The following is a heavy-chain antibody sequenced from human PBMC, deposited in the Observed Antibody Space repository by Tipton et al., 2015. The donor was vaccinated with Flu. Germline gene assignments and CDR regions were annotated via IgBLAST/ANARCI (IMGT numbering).Heavy chain of an antibody. D-gene: IGHD6-19*01. CDR3: ARDVITVAGTRFDP. CDR2: IYHSGST. V-gene: IGHV4-38-2*02. CDR1: GYSISSGYY. Sequence: TLSLTCTVSGYSISSGYYWGWIRQPPGKGLEWIGSIYHSGSTYYNPSLKSRVTISVDTSKNQFSLKLRSVTAADTAVYYCARDVITVAGTRFDPWGQGTLVTVSS. J-gene: IGHJ5*02.